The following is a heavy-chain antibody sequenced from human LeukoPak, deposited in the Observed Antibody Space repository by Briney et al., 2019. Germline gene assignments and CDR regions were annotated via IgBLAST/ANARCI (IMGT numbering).Heavy chain of an antibody. D-gene: IGHD2-2*01. J-gene: IGHJ2*01. Sequence: SETLSLTCTVSGGSISSYYWSWIRQPPGKGLEWIEYIYYSGSTNYNPSLKSRVTISVDTSKNQFSLKLSSVTAADTAVYSCARTRTPYPWYFDLWGRGALVTVSS. CDR1: GGSISSYY. CDR2: IYYSGST. CDR3: ARTRTPYPWYFDL. V-gene: IGHV4-59*01.